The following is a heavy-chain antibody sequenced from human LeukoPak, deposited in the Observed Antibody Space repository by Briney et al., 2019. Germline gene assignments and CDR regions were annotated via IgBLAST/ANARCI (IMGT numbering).Heavy chain of an antibody. V-gene: IGHV3-21*01. CDR3: ARLSGTSGSYYGHFDY. D-gene: IGHD1-26*01. Sequence: PGGSLRLSCAASGFTFSSYSMNWVRQAPGKGLEWVSSISSSSSYIYYADSVKGRFTISRDNAKNSLYLQMNSLRAEDTAVYYCARLSGTSGSYYGHFDYWGQGTLVTVSS. CDR2: ISSSSSYI. J-gene: IGHJ4*02. CDR1: GFTFSSYS.